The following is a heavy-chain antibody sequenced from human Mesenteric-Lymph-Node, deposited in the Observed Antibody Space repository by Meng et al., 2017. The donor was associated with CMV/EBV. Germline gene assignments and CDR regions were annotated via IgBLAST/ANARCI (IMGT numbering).Heavy chain of an antibody. CDR3: ASGPQGFDP. V-gene: IGHV4-39*07. J-gene: IGHJ5*02. Sequence: SETLSLTCSVSGASISRSSYSWGWIRQPPGKGLEWIGSIYYSGSTYYNPSLKSRVTISVHTSKNLLSLTLTSVTAADTAIYYCASGPQGFDPWGQGTLVTVSS. CDR2: IYYSGST. CDR1: GASISRSSYS.